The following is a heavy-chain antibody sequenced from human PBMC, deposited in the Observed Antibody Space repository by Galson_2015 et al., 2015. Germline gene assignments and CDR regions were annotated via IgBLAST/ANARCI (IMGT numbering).Heavy chain of an antibody. J-gene: IGHJ5*02. Sequence: SCKASGYTFTSYGISWVRQAPGQGLEWMGWISAYNGNTNYAQKLQGRVTMTTDTSTSTAYMELRSLRSDDTAVYYCARVPTQTTVTTSSHWFDPWGQGTLVTVSS. D-gene: IGHD4-17*01. V-gene: IGHV1-18*01. CDR3: ARVPTQTTVTTSSHWFDP. CDR2: ISAYNGNT. CDR1: GYTFTSYG.